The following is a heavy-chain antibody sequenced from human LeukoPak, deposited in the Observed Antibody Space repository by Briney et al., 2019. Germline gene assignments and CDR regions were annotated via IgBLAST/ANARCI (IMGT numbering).Heavy chain of an antibody. CDR1: GGSFSGYY. V-gene: IGHV4-34*01. J-gene: IGHJ3*02. CDR2: INHSGST. CDR3: ASGSYYYGAFDI. Sequence: SETLSLTCAVYGGSFSGYYWSWIRQPPGKGLEWIGEINHSGSTNYNPSLKSRVTISVDTSKNQFSLKLSSVTAADTAVYYCASGSYYYGAFDIWGQGTMVTVSS. D-gene: IGHD1-26*01.